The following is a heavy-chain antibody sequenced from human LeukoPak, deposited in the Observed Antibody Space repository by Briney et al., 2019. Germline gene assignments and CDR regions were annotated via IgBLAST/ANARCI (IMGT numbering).Heavy chain of an antibody. CDR2: IKSNSGTI. V-gene: IGHV3-48*01. CDR1: GFDFSIYS. CDR3: ARERGYCSGPTCYGFDY. D-gene: IGHD2-2*01. J-gene: IGHJ4*02. Sequence: GGSLRLSCAASGFDFSIYSMDWVRQAPGKGLEWIAYIKSNSGTIYYADSVRGRFTISRDNAKNSLYLQMNSLRAEDTAVYYCARERGYCSGPTCYGFDYWGQGTLVTVSS.